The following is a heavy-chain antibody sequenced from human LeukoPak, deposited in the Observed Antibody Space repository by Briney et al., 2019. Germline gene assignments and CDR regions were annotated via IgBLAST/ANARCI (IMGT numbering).Heavy chain of an antibody. CDR2: INPDSGGA. V-gene: IGHV1-2*02. D-gene: IGHD6-13*01. CDR3: GRGGVRTAASSLGY. J-gene: IGHJ4*01. CDR1: GYTFTGYY. Sequence: GRSLRLSCAASGYTFTGYYMHWVRQAPGQGLEWMGWINPDSGGANFAQKFQGRVTMTRDSSISTAYMELSRLRSDDTAVYYCGRGGVRTAASSLGYWGQGTLVTVSS.